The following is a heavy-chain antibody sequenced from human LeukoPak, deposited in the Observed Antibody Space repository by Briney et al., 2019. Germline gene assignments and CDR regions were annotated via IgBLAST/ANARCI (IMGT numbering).Heavy chain of an antibody. J-gene: IGHJ4*02. V-gene: IGHV3-30-3*01. CDR2: ISYDGSNK. CDR3: ARAPPLPRIAAAGTNYFDY. CDR1: GFTFSSYA. Sequence: GGSLRLSCAASGFTFSSYAMHWVRQAPGKGLEWVAVISYDGSNKYYADSVNGRFTISRDNSKNTLYLQMNSLRAEDTAVYYCARAPPLPRIAAAGTNYFDYWGQGTLVTVSS. D-gene: IGHD6-13*01.